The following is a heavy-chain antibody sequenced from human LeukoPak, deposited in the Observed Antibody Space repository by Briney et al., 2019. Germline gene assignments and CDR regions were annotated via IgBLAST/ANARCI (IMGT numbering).Heavy chain of an antibody. CDR3: AKDFTMVQDWFDP. D-gene: IGHD3-10*01. CDR1: EFTFSSYA. J-gene: IGHJ5*02. V-gene: IGHV3-23*01. Sequence: GGSLRLSCAASEFTFSSYAMNWARQAPGKGLEWVSAISGSGGSTYYADSVKGRFTISRDNSKNTLYLQMNSLRAEDTAVYYCAKDFTMVQDWFDPWGQGTLVTVSS. CDR2: ISGSGGST.